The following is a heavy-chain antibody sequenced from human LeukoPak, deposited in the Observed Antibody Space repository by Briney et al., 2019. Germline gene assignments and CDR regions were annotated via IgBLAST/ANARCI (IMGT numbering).Heavy chain of an antibody. Sequence: SQTLSLTRAISGDSVSSNSAAWNWIRQSPSRGLEWLGRTYYRSKWYTDYAVSVKSRITINSDTSKNQFSLHLNSVTPEDTAVYYCARGAVAHFDYWGQGTLVTVSS. D-gene: IGHD6-19*01. CDR3: ARGAVAHFDY. V-gene: IGHV6-1*01. CDR1: GDSVSSNSAA. J-gene: IGHJ4*02. CDR2: TYYRSKWYT.